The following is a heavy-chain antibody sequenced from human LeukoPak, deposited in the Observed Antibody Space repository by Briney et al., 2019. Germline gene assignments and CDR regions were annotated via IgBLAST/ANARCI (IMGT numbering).Heavy chain of an antibody. Sequence: GASVKVSCKASGYTFTGYYMHWVRQAPGQGLEWMGWINPNSGGTNYAQKFQGSVTMTSDTSISTAYMELSRLRSDDTAVYYCARPRYCSSTSCYRVWYFDYWGQGTLVTVSS. J-gene: IGHJ4*02. CDR3: ARPRYCSSTSCYRVWYFDY. CDR1: GYTFTGYY. CDR2: INPNSGGT. V-gene: IGHV1-2*02. D-gene: IGHD2-2*02.